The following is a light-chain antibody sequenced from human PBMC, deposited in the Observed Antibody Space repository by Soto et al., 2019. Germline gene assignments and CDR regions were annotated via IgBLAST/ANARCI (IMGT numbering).Light chain of an antibody. J-gene: IGKJ3*01. V-gene: IGKV3-20*01. CDR1: QSVGSNY. CDR3: QQYGTAPLT. CDR2: GAS. Sequence: EIVLTQSACTLSLSPGERATLFWRASQSVGSNYLAWYQQKPGQAPRLLIYGASSGVTGIPDRFSGGGYGTDFTLTISRLETEDFAVYYCQQYGTAPLTFGPGTKVDIK.